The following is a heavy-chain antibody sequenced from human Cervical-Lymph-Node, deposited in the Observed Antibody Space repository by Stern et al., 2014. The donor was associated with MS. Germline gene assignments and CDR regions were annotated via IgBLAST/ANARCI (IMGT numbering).Heavy chain of an antibody. D-gene: IGHD3-9*01. CDR3: ARDCRLRYFDNYGMDV. CDR1: GGSISSGSYY. J-gene: IGHJ6*02. Sequence: QLQLQESGPGLVKPSQTLSLTCTVSGGSISSGSYYWSWIRQPAGKGLEWIGRIYTSGSTNYNPSLKSRVTISVDTSKNQFSWKRGSGTAADTAVYYCARDCRLRYFDNYGMDVWGQGTTVTVSS. CDR2: IYTSGST. V-gene: IGHV4-61*02.